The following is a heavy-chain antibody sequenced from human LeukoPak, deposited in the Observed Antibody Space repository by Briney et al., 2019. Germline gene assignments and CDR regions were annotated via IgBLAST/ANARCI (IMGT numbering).Heavy chain of an antibody. CDR2: INHSGST. CDR3: ARVRRRYDGSGSYYDNNSLDP. V-gene: IGHV4-34*01. J-gene: IGHJ5*02. CDR1: GGSFSGYY. D-gene: IGHD3-10*01. Sequence: SETLSLTCAVYGGSFSGYYWSWIRQPPGRGLEWIGEINHSGSTNYNPCLKSRVTISVDTSKNPPSLQLSSVTAADTAVYYCARVRRRYDGSGSYYDNNSLDPWGPGTLGTASP.